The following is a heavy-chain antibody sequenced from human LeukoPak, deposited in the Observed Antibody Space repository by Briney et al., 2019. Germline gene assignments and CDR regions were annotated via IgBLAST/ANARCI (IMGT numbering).Heavy chain of an antibody. CDR3: AHLDGEYPDLFDP. CDR1: GFSLSSNGVG. D-gene: IGHD3-10*01. CDR2: IYWNDDT. J-gene: IGHJ5*02. Sequence: KESGPTLLNPTQTLTLTCTFSGFSLSSNGVGVGWIRHPPGEALEWVALIYWNDDTRYGPSLNNKLPITKDTSKNQVVLTMTTMDPVDTATYYCAHLDGEYPDLFDPWGQGTLVTVSS. V-gene: IGHV2-5*01.